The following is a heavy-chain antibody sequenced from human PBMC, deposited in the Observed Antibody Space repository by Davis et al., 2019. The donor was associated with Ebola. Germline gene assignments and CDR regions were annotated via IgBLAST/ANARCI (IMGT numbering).Heavy chain of an antibody. CDR3: QAAAGTREY. CDR2: IKQDGNEK. CDR1: GFTFSSYW. V-gene: IGHV3-7*01. Sequence: PGGSLRLSCAASGFTFSSYWMNWVRQAPGKGLEWVANIKQDGNEKYYVDSVKGRFTISRDNAKNSLYLQMNSLRAEDTAVYYCQAAAGTREYWGQGTLVTVSS. D-gene: IGHD6-13*01. J-gene: IGHJ4*02.